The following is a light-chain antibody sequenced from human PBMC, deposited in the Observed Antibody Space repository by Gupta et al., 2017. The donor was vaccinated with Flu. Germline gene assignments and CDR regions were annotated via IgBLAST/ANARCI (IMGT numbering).Light chain of an antibody. CDR1: QSLLHSNGYNY. J-gene: IGKJ3*01. V-gene: IGKV2-28*01. CDR2: LGS. Sequence: DIVMTKSPLSLPVTPGEPASISCRSSQSLLHSNGYNYLDWYLQKPGQSPQLLIYLGSNRASGVPDRFSGSGSGTDFTLKICIVEAEDVGVYYCMQALQTPFTFGPGTKVEIK. CDR3: MQALQTPFT.